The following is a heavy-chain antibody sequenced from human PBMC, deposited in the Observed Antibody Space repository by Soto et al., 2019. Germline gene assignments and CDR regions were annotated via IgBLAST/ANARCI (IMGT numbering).Heavy chain of an antibody. CDR2: INAGNGNT. D-gene: IGHD3-9*01. Sequence: ASVKVSCKASGYTFTNYAMHWVRQAPGQRLEWMGWINAGNGNTKYSQKFQGRVTITRDTSASTAYMELSSLRSEDTAVYYCASNAQYYDILTGYLYYGMDVWGQGTTVTVSS. CDR1: GYTFTNYA. V-gene: IGHV1-3*01. J-gene: IGHJ6*02. CDR3: ASNAQYYDILTGYLYYGMDV.